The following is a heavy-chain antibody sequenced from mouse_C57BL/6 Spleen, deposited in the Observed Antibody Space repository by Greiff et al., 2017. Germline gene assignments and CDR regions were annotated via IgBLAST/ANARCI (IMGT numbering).Heavy chain of an antibody. J-gene: IGHJ3*01. V-gene: IGHV5-17*01. D-gene: IGHD1-1*01. Sequence: EVKLMESGGGLVKPGGSLKLSCAASGFTFSDYGMHWVRQAPEKGLEWVAYISSGSSTIYYADTVKGRFTISRDNAKNTLFLQMTSLRSEDTAMYYCARPNYYGSSSAWFAYWGQGTLVTVSA. CDR2: ISSGSSTI. CDR3: ARPNYYGSSSAWFAY. CDR1: GFTFSDYG.